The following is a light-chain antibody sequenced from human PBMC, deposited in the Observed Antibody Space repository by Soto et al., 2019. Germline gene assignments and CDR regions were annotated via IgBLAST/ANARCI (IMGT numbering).Light chain of an antibody. J-gene: IGLJ1*01. CDR1: SSDVGGYNY. CDR3: SSYTSRSTPLYV. V-gene: IGLV2-14*01. Sequence: QSALTQPASVSGSPGQSITISCTGTSSDVGGYNYVSWYQQHPGKAPKLMIYDVSNRPSGVSNRFSGSKSGNTASLTISGLQAEDEADYYCSSYTSRSTPLYVFGTGTKVTVL. CDR2: DVS.